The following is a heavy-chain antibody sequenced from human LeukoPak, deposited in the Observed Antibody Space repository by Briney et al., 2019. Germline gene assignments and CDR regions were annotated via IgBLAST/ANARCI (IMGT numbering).Heavy chain of an antibody. CDR3: ARDTGRSHFGMDV. Sequence: ASVTVSCKASGYTFTSYGISWVRQAPGQGLEWMGCISAYNGNTNYAQRLQGRVAMTTDTSSSTAYMELRSLRSDDTAVYFCARDTGRSHFGMDVWGQGTTVTVSS. D-gene: IGHD4-17*01. CDR2: ISAYNGNT. V-gene: IGHV1-18*01. J-gene: IGHJ6*02. CDR1: GYTFTSYG.